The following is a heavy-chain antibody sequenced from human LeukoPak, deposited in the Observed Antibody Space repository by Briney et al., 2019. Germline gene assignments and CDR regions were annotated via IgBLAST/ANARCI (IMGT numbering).Heavy chain of an antibody. CDR2: VYRSGST. V-gene: IGHV4-38-2*01. CDR3: ATTPYSLRVSGGSLYYFDY. CDR1: GYPITSSYY. Sequence: SETLSLTCAVSGYPITSSYYWGWIRQSPEKGLEWIGIVYRSGSTYYNLCRNSRVTISVVTSKNQFSLRLSSVTAADTAVYYCATTPYSLRVSGGSLYYFDYWGQGSLVTVSS. D-gene: IGHD2-15*01. J-gene: IGHJ4*02.